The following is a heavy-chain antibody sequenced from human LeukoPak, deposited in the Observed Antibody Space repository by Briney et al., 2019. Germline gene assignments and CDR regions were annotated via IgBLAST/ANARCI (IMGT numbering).Heavy chain of an antibody. J-gene: IGHJ4*02. CDR2: IKQDGSEK. D-gene: IGHD3-10*01. CDR1: GFTFSSYW. V-gene: IGHV3-7*01. Sequence: GGSLRLSCAASGFTFSSYWMSWVRQAPGKGLEWVANIKQDGSEKYYVDSVKGRFTISRDNAKNSLYLQMNSLRAEDTAVYYCARDRRLYGSGSYYEDYWGQGTLVTVSS. CDR3: ARDRRLYGSGSYYEDY.